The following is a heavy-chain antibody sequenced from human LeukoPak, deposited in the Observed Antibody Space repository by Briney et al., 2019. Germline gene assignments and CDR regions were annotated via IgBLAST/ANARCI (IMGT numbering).Heavy chain of an antibody. V-gene: IGHV4-31*03. D-gene: IGHD3-9*01. CDR1: GGSISSGGYY. Sequence: SETLSLTCTVSGGSISSGGYYWSWIRQHPGKGLEWIGYIYYSGSTYYNPSLKSRVTIPVDTSKDQFSLKLSSVTAADTAVYYCARGIAWYYDILTGYPACYYGMDVWGQGTTVTVSS. CDR3: ARGIAWYYDILTGYPACYYGMDV. J-gene: IGHJ6*02. CDR2: IYYSGST.